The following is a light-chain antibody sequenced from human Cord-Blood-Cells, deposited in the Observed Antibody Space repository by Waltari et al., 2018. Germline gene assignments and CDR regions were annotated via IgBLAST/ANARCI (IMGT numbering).Light chain of an antibody. J-gene: IGKJ2*01. CDR3: QQYGSSYT. CDR1: QSVSSSY. Sequence: EIVLTQSPGPLSLSPGEGATLSCRASQSVSSSYLAWYQQKPGQAPRLLIYGASSRATGIPDRFSGSGSGTDFTLTISRLEPEDFAVYYCQQYGSSYTFGQGTKLEIK. V-gene: IGKV3-20*01. CDR2: GAS.